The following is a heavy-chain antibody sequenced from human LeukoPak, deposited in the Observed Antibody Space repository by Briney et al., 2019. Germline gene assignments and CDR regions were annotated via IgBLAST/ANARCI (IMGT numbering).Heavy chain of an antibody. CDR1: GLTFSSYA. J-gene: IGHJ4*02. CDR3: ARQIRYFDWLPQATPDY. V-gene: IGHV3-30-3*01. Sequence: GGSLRLSCAASGLTFSSYAMHWVRQAPGKGLEWVAVISYDGSNKYYADSVKGRFTISRDNSKNTLYLQMNSLRAEDTAVYYCARQIRYFDWLPQATPDYWGQGTLVTVSS. CDR2: ISYDGSNK. D-gene: IGHD3-9*01.